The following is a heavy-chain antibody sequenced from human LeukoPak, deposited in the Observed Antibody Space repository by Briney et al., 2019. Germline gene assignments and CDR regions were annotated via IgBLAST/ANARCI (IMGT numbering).Heavy chain of an antibody. D-gene: IGHD1-26*01. J-gene: IGHJ3*02. CDR3: ARGGSGCFDI. Sequence: PGGSLRLSCAASGFTFSSYWMHWVRQVPGKGLVWVSHINSDGSSTSFADSVKGRFTISRDNAKNTVDLQMNSLRAEDTAVYYCARGGSGCFDIWGQGTMVTVSS. V-gene: IGHV3-74*01. CDR1: GFTFSSYW. CDR2: INSDGSST.